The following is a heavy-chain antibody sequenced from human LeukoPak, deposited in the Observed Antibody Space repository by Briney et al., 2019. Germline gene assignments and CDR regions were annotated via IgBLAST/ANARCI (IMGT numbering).Heavy chain of an antibody. Sequence: PSETLSLTCTVSGGSISSSSYYWGWIRQPPGKGLEWIGSIYYSGSTYYNPSLKSRVTISVDTSKNQFSLKLSSVTAADTAVYYCARTPTPLGYCSSTSCYTVPQFDPWGQGTLVTVSS. CDR1: GGSISSSSYY. CDR2: IYYSGST. D-gene: IGHD2-2*02. J-gene: IGHJ5*02. CDR3: ARTPTPLGYCSSTSCYTVPQFDP. V-gene: IGHV4-39*01.